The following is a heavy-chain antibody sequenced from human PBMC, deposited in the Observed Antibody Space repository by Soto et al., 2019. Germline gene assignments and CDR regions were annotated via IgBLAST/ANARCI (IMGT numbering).Heavy chain of an antibody. Sequence: QVTLKESGPVLVNPTETLTLTCTVSGFSLSTGRMGVSWIRQPPGKALEWLAHIFSDNERSYSTSMQGRLTISKDPSGSQVVLSMTNLDPVDTGTYYCVRMNADSYQFYYAMDVWGQGTTVTVSS. CDR3: VRMNADSYQFYYAMDV. CDR2: IFSDNER. D-gene: IGHD4-17*01. CDR1: GFSLSTGRMG. V-gene: IGHV2-26*01. J-gene: IGHJ6*02.